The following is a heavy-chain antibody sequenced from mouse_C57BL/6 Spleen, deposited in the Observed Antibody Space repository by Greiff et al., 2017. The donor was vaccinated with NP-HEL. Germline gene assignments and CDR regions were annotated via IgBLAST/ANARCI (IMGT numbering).Heavy chain of an antibody. CDR2: INPNNGGT. J-gene: IGHJ3*01. D-gene: IGHD1-1*01. CDR3: ARPSYYGSSSPWFAY. Sequence: VQLQQSGPELVKPGASVKISCKASGYTFTDYYMNWVKQSHGKSLEWIGDINPNNGGTSYNQKFKGKATLTVDKSSSTAYMELRSLTSEDSAVYYCARPSYYGSSSPWFAYWGQGTLVTVSA. CDR1: GYTFTDYY. V-gene: IGHV1-26*01.